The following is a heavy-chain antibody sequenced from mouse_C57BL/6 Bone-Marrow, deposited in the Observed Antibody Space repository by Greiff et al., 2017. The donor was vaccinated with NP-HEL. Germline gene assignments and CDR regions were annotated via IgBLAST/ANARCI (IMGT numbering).Heavy chain of an antibody. CDR1: GFTFSDYY. Sequence: EVMLVESEGGLVQPGSSMKLSCTASGFTFSDYYMAWVRQVPEKGLEWVANINYDGSSTYYLDSLKSRFIISRDNAKNILYLQMSSLKSEDTATYYCARENYGGHFDVWGTGTTVTVSS. J-gene: IGHJ1*03. V-gene: IGHV5-16*01. D-gene: IGHD1-2*01. CDR3: ARENYGGHFDV. CDR2: INYDGSST.